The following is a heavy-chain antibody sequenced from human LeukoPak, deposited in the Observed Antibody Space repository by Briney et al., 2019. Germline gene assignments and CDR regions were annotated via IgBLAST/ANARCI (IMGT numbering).Heavy chain of an antibody. CDR3: ARVLRYFDWLPDFGY. D-gene: IGHD3-9*01. V-gene: IGHV1-2*02. Sequence: ASVKVSCKASGYTFTGYYMHWVRQAPGQGLEWMGWINPNSGGTNYAQKFQGRVTMTRDTSISTAYMELSRLRSDDTAVYYCARVLRYFDWLPDFGYWGQGTLVTVSS. CDR2: INPNSGGT. CDR1: GYTFTGYY. J-gene: IGHJ4*02.